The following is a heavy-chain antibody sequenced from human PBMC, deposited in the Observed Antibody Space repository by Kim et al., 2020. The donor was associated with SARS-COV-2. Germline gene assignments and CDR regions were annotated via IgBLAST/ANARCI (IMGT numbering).Heavy chain of an antibody. CDR3: AREPPRTSLFDL. Sequence: ASVKVSCKASGFDFTNYYIHWVRQAPGQGLEWLGVINPGSSLRSYAQKFQGRVTMTRDTSTNTVYMAVNNLSSEDTAVYTCAREPPRTSLFDLWGQGTLV. V-gene: IGHV1-46*01. CDR1: GFDFTNYY. J-gene: IGHJ5*01. CDR2: INPGSSLR.